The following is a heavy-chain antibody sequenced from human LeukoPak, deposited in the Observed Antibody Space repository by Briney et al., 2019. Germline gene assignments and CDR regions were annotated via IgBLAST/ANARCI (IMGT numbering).Heavy chain of an antibody. D-gene: IGHD3/OR15-3a*01. Sequence: SQTLSLTCAISGDSVSSNSAAWNWIRQSPSRGLEWLGRTYYRSKWYNDYAVSVKSRITISPDTSKNQFSLQLNSVTPEDTAVYYCARGLRSSSGTRSYYYGMDVWGQGTTVTVSS. CDR2: TYYRSKWYN. CDR3: ARGLRSSSGTRSYYYGMDV. CDR1: GDSVSSNSAA. V-gene: IGHV6-1*01. J-gene: IGHJ6*02.